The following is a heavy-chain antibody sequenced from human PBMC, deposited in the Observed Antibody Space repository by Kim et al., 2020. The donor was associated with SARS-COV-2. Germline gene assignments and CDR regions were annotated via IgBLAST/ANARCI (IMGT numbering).Heavy chain of an antibody. CDR1: GGSISSGGYY. CDR3: ARAGVVGPGYFDY. CDR2: IYYSGST. J-gene: IGHJ4*02. D-gene: IGHD2-15*01. Sequence: SETLSLTCTVSGGSISSGGYYWSWIRQHPGKGLEWIGYIYYSGSTYYNPSLKSRVTISVDTSKNQFSLKLSSVTAADTAVYYCARAGVVGPGYFDYWGQGTLVTVSS. V-gene: IGHV4-31*03.